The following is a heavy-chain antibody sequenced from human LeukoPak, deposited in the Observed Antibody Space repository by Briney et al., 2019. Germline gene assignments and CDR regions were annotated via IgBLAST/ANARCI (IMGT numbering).Heavy chain of an antibody. CDR2: INHSGST. CDR1: GGSIRGYY. D-gene: IGHD3-10*01. V-gene: IGHV4-34*01. J-gene: IGHJ4*02. CDR3: ARHATYYYGSGSYYNTYYLDY. Sequence: SEALSLTCNVSGGSIRGYYWSWIRQPPGKGLEWIGEINHSGSTNYNPSLKSRVTISVDTSKNQFSLKLSSVTAADTAVYYCARHATYYYGSGSYYNTYYLDYWGQGTLVTVSS.